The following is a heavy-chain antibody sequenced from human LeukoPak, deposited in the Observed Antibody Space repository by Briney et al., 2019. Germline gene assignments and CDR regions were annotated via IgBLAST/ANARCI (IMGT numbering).Heavy chain of an antibody. Sequence: PSETLSLTCTVSGGSISSYYWSWIRQPPGKGLEWIGYIYYSGGTNYNPSLKSRVTISVDKSKNQFSLNLSSVTAADTAVYYCARTTRDGYNSLGYFDYWGQGTLVTVSS. CDR2: IYYSGGT. J-gene: IGHJ4*02. CDR3: ARTTRDGYNSLGYFDY. CDR1: GGSISSYY. D-gene: IGHD5-24*01. V-gene: IGHV4-59*12.